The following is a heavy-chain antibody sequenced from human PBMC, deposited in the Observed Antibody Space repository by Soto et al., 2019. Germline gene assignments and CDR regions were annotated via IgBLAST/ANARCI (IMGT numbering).Heavy chain of an antibody. CDR3: AGGGVRGVITRTRDYYGMDV. CDR1: GYSFTSYL. D-gene: IGHD3-10*01. CDR2: IYPGDSDT. V-gene: IGHV5-51*01. J-gene: IGHJ6*02. Sequence: DSLKISCKGSGYSFTSYLIGWVRQMPGKGLEWMGIIYPGDSDTRYSPSFQGQVTISADKSISTAYLQWSSLKASDTAMYYCAGGGVRGVITRTRDYYGMDVWGQGTTVTVSS.